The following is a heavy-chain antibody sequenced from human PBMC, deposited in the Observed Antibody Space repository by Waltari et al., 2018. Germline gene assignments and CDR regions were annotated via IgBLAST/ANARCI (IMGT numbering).Heavy chain of an antibody. J-gene: IGHJ6*03. V-gene: IGHV4-4*07. Sequence: QVQLQESGPGLVKPSETLSLTCTVSGGSISSYYWSWIRQPAGKGLEWIGRIYTSGSTNYNPSPKSRVTMSVDTSKNQFSLKLSSVTAADTAVYYCARLNPLYYYYYMDVWGKGTTVTVSS. CDR3: ARLNPLYYYYYMDV. CDR1: GGSISSYY. CDR2: IYTSGST.